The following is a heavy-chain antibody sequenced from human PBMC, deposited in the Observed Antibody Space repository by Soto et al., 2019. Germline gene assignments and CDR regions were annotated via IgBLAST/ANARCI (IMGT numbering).Heavy chain of an antibody. CDR2: IIPIFGTA. Sequence: VASVKVSCKASGGTFSSYAISWVRQAPGQGLEWMGGIIPIFGTANYAQKFQGRVTITADKSTSTAYMELSSLRSEDTAVYYCATSSLRYFDYWGQGTLVTVSS. V-gene: IGHV1-69*06. CDR1: GGTFSSYA. J-gene: IGHJ4*02. D-gene: IGHD3-9*01. CDR3: ATSSLRYFDY.